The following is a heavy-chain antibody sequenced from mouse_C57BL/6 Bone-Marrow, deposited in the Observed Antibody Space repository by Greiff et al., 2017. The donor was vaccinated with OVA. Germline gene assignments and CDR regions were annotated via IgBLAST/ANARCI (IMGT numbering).Heavy chain of an antibody. J-gene: IGHJ1*03. V-gene: IGHV1-76*01. D-gene: IGHD1-1*01. CDR2: IYPGSGNT. CDR3: ASPPYGSSYDWYFDV. CDR1: GYTFTDYY. Sequence: VQLQESGAELVRPGASVKLSCKASGYTFTDYYINWVKQRPGQGLEWIARIYPGSGNTYYNEKFKGKATLTAEKSSSTAYMQLSSLTSEDSAVYFCASPPYGSSYDWYFDVWGTGTTVTVSS.